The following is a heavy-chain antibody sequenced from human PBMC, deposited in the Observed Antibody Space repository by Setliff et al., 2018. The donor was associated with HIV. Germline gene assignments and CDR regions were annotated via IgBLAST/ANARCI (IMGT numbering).Heavy chain of an antibody. J-gene: IGHJ4*02. V-gene: IGHV4-59*01. CDR3: ARGVNFDY. CDR1: GGSFSGYY. Sequence: SETLSLTCSVSGGSFSGYYWSWIRQPPGKGLEWIGYIYIYNSGSTNYNPSLTSRVTISADTSRNQYSLKLTSVTAADTAIYYCARGVNFDYWGQGTQVTVSS. CDR2: IYIYNSGST. D-gene: IGHD3-3*01.